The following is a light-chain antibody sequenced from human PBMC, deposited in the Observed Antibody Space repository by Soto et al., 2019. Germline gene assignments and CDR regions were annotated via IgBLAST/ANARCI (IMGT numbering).Light chain of an antibody. CDR1: QSVSSY. V-gene: IGKV3-11*01. J-gene: IGKJ2*01. CDR3: QQRSNWPPYT. CDR2: DAS. Sequence: EIVLTQSPATLSLSPGERATLSCRASQSVSSYLAWYQQKPGQAPRLLIYDASNRATGIPARFSGSGSGTAFTLTISSLGPEDFAVYYCQQRSNWPPYTFGQGTKLEIK.